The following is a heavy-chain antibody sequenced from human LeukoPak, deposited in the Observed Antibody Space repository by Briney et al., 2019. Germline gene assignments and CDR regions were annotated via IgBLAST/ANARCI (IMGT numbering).Heavy chain of an antibody. J-gene: IGHJ4*02. V-gene: IGHV3-53*01. CDR2: TYTGGDS. CDR3: ARDQGGYSTDFDF. D-gene: IGHD5-12*01. Sequence: GGSLRLSCAASGFTVSSIHMVWVRQAPGKGLEWVSVTYTGGDSYYADSVKGRFIISRDISKNTLYLQMNSLRAEDTAVYYCARDQGGYSTDFDFWGQGTLVTVSS. CDR1: GFTVSSIH.